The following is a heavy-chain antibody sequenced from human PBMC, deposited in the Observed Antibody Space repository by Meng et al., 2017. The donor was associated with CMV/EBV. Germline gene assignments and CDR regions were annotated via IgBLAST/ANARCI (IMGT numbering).Heavy chain of an antibody. CDR3: AKERKAYYDILTADYGMDV. CDR2: ISGSGGST. Sequence: GGSLRLSCAASGFTFSSYSMNWVRQAPGKGLEWVSAISGSGGSTYYADSVKGRFTISRDNSKNTLYLQMNSLRAEDTAVYYCAKERKAYYDILTADYGMDVWGQGTTVTSP. J-gene: IGHJ6*02. V-gene: IGHV3-23*01. D-gene: IGHD3-9*01. CDR1: GFTFSSYS.